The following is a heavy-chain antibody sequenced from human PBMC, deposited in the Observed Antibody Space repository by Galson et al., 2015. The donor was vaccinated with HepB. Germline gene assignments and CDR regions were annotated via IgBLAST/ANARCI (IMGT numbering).Heavy chain of an antibody. V-gene: IGHV1-18*01. Sequence: SVKVSCKASGYTFTSYGISWVRQAPGQGLEWMGWISAYNGNTNYAQKLQGRVTMTTDTSTSTAYMELRSLRSDDTAVYYCARDISGSYYFPVHYYYGMDVWGQGTTVTVSS. D-gene: IGHD1-26*01. CDR3: ARDISGSYYFPVHYYYGMDV. J-gene: IGHJ6*02. CDR1: GYTFTSYG. CDR2: ISAYNGNT.